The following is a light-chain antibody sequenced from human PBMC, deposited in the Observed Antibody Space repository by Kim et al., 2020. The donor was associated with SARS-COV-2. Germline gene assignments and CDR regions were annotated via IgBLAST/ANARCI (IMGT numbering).Light chain of an antibody. CDR3: QKYNSAPWT. V-gene: IGKV1-27*01. CDR2: AAS. Sequence: ASVGDRVTLTCRASQDIANTLAWYQQKPGKVPQVLINAASTLQSGVPSRFSGRGSGTGITLTNGSLQTEDVATNYCQKYNSAPWTFGPGTKVDIK. J-gene: IGKJ1*01. CDR1: QDIANT.